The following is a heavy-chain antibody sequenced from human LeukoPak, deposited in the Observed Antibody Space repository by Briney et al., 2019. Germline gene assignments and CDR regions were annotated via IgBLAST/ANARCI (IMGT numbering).Heavy chain of an antibody. CDR1: GFTFSSYA. Sequence: GGSLRLSCAASGFTFSSYAMSWVRQAPGKGLGWVSAISGSGGSTYYADSVKGRFTISRDNSKNTLYLQMNSLRAEDTAVYYGAKEGGCFWGGPYFDYWGQGTLVTVSS. D-gene: IGHD7-27*01. CDR2: ISGSGGST. J-gene: IGHJ4*02. V-gene: IGHV3-23*01. CDR3: AKEGGCFWGGPYFDY.